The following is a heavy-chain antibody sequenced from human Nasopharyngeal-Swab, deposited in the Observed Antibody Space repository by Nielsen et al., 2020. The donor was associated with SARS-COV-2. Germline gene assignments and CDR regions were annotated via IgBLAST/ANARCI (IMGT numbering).Heavy chain of an antibody. D-gene: IGHD3-22*01. CDR2: ISAYNGNT. Sequence: ASVKVSCKASGYTFTSYGISWVRQAPGQGLEWMGWISAYNGNTNYAQKFQGSVTMTRDTSTSTVYMELSSLRSEDTAVYYCASSVVVISSFDYWGQGTLVTVSS. J-gene: IGHJ4*02. V-gene: IGHV1-18*04. CDR1: GYTFTSYG. CDR3: ASSVVVISSFDY.